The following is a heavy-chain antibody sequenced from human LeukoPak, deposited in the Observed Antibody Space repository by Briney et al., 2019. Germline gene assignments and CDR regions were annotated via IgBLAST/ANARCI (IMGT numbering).Heavy chain of an antibody. CDR1: GGSISSYY. CDR3: ARDLRPYYYGSGSPFHAFDI. Sequence: PSETLSLTCTVSGGSISSYYWSWIRQPAGKGLEWIWRIYTSGSTNYNPSLKSRVTMSVDTSKNQFSLKLSSVTAADTAVYYCARDLRPYYYGSGSPFHAFDIWGQGTMVTVSS. CDR2: IYTSGST. V-gene: IGHV4-4*07. J-gene: IGHJ3*02. D-gene: IGHD3-10*01.